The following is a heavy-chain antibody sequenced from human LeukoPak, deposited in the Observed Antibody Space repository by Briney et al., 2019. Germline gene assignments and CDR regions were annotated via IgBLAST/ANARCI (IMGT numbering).Heavy chain of an antibody. Sequence: ASVKVSCKASGYSFSTYGISWLRQAPGQGLEWMGWISAYNGNTNYAQKLQGRVTMTTDTSTSTAYMELRSLRSDDTAVYYCARALLPRMFGEGFDPWGQGTLVTVSS. CDR2: ISAYNGNT. J-gene: IGHJ5*02. D-gene: IGHD3-10*02. CDR3: ARALLPRMFGEGFDP. V-gene: IGHV1-18*01. CDR1: GYSFSTYG.